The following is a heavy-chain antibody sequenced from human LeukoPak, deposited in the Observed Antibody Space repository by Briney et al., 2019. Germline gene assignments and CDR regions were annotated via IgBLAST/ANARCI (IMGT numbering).Heavy chain of an antibody. CDR2: ITSSSSYI. V-gene: IGHV3-21*01. CDR1: GFTLSSYS. D-gene: IGHD5-24*01. J-gene: IGHJ4*02. CDR3: AREGDGYNSPIDY. Sequence: PGGFLRLSCAAAGFTLSSYSMNWVRQAPGKGLEWVSSITSSSSYIYYADSVKGRFTISRDNARNSVYLQMNSLRAEDTAVYYCAREGDGYNSPIDYWGQGTPVTVSS.